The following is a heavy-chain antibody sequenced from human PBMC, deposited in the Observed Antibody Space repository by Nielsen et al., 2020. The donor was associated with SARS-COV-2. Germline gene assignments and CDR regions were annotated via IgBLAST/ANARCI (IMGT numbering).Heavy chain of an antibody. D-gene: IGHD3-10*01. Sequence: GGSLRLSCAASGFTFSSYAMSWVRQAPGKGLEWVSAISGSGGSTYYADSVKGRFTISRDNSKNTLYLQMNSLRAEDTAVYYCARDRGDGFGESIDYWGQGTLVTVSS. CDR3: ARDRGDGFGESIDY. CDR1: GFTFSSYA. CDR2: ISGSGGST. V-gene: IGHV3-23*01. J-gene: IGHJ4*02.